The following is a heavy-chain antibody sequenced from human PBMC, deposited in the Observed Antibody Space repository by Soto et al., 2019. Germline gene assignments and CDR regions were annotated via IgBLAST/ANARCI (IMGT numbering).Heavy chain of an antibody. V-gene: IGHV3-13*04. D-gene: IGHD3-22*01. CDR1: GFTFSSYD. Sequence: PGGSLRLSCAASGFTFSSYDMHWVRQVTGKGLEWVSTFGSSGDTYYPGSLKGRFTISRENAKNSLYLQMNSLRAEDTAVYYCARGGASHNSGYYYFGLWGQGTLVTASS. J-gene: IGHJ4*02. CDR2: FGSSGDT. CDR3: ARGGASHNSGYYYFGL.